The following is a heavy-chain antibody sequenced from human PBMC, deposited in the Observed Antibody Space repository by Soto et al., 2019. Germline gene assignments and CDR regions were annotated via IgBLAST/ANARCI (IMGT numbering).Heavy chain of an antibody. J-gene: IGHJ5*02. CDR1: GYTFTGYY. D-gene: IGHD2-15*01. V-gene: IGHV1-2*02. CDR3: ARGRDIVVVVAAPGPRRVESGFDP. CDR2: INPNSGGT. Sequence: ASGKVSCKASGYTFTGYYIHWVRQAPGQGLECMGWINPNSGGTNYAQKFQGRVTMTRDTSISTAYMELSRLRSGDTAIYYCARGRDIVVVVAAPGPRRVESGFDPWGQGTLVTVS.